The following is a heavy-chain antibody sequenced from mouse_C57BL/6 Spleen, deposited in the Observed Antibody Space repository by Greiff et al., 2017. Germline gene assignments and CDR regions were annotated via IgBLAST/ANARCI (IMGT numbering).Heavy chain of an antibody. CDR3: AGGLDYGSSYNYAMDY. V-gene: IGHV5-17*01. J-gene: IGHJ4*01. D-gene: IGHD1-1*01. CDR2: ISSGSSTI. Sequence: EVQLMESGGGLVKPGGSLKLSCAASGFTFSDYGMHWVRQAPEKGLEWVAYISSGSSTIYYADTVKGRFTISRDNAKNTLFLQMTSLRSEDTAMYYCAGGLDYGSSYNYAMDYWGQGTSVTVSS. CDR1: GFTFSDYG.